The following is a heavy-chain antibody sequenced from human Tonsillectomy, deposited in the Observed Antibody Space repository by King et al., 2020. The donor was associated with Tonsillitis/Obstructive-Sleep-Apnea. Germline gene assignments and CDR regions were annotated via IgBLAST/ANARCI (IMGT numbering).Heavy chain of an antibody. D-gene: IGHD3-16*01. CDR1: GFAFSNYA. V-gene: IGHV3-23*04. CDR2: INGSGGST. J-gene: IGHJ4*02. Sequence: VQLVGSGGGLVQPGGSLRLSCAASGFAFSNYAMSWVRQAPGKGLEWVSAINGSGGSTHYADSVKGRFTISRDNSKNTLYLQMNSLRAEDTAVYYCAKSMAYTVDYWGQGTLVTVSS. CDR3: AKSMAYTVDY.